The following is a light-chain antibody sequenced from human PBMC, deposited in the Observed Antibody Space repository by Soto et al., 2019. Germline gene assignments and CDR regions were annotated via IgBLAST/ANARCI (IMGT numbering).Light chain of an antibody. CDR1: SGDIGSYNR. V-gene: IGLV2-14*01. CDR2: EVT. Sequence: QSVLTQPASVSGSPGQSITISCTGTSGDIGSYNRVSWYQQHPGKAPKLIIYEVTDRPSGVSNRFSGSKSGNTASLTISGLQAEDEAEYYCSSYTNINTRACVFGTGTNLTVL. J-gene: IGLJ1*01. CDR3: SSYTNINTRACV.